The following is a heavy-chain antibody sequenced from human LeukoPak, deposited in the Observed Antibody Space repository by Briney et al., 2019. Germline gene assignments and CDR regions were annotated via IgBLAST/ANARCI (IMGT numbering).Heavy chain of an antibody. J-gene: IGHJ3*02. Sequence: GAWVTVSRKGSGYTFTSYAMNWVRQPPAQGLELMGCIHKNTGNTKYPQGFNGRFVFSLDTPVNTLYLQINSLTAEDTAVYYCARFCGGDGWDAFDIGGEGTMVTVYS. CDR1: GYTFTSYA. CDR2: IHKNTGNT. V-gene: IGHV7-4-1*02. CDR3: ARFCGGDGWDAFDI. D-gene: IGHD2-21*02.